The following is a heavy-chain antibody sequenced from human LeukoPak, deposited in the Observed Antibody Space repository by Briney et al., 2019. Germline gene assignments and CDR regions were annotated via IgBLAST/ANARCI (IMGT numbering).Heavy chain of an antibody. Sequence: ASVKVSCKASGYTFTSYDINWVRQATGQGLEWMGWMNPNSGNTGYAQKFQGRVTMTRNTSISTAYMELSSLRSEDTAVYYCARTNRRMGYFDWSTAVSGFDYVWGSYPEFDYWGQGTLVTVSS. V-gene: IGHV1-8*01. CDR3: ARTNRRMGYFDWSTAVSGFDYVWGSYPEFDY. CDR1: GYTFTSYD. D-gene: IGHD3-16*01. CDR2: MNPNSGNT. J-gene: IGHJ4*02.